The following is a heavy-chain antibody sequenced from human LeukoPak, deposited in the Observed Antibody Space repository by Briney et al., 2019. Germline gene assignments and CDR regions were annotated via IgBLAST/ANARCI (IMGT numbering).Heavy chain of an antibody. CDR1: GGSISSYY. Sequence: SETLSLTCTVSGGSISSYYWSWIRQPPGKGLEWIGYIYYSGSTNYNPSLKSRVTISVDTSKNQFSLKLSSVTAADTAVYYCATSDYGDYKSDYWGQGTLVTVSS. D-gene: IGHD4-17*01. J-gene: IGHJ4*02. CDR2: IYYSGST. CDR3: ATSDYGDYKSDY. V-gene: IGHV4-59*01.